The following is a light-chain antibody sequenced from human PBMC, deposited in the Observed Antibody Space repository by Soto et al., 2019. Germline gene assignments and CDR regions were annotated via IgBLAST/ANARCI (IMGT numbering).Light chain of an antibody. Sequence: EVVLTQSPDTLSLFPGERATLSCRASQRVSSTYFAWYRQKPGQPPSLLIYGASNRATGVTDRFSGSGSGTDFTLTISRLEPEDFAVYYCQQYGSSPPGFTFGPGTTVEIK. J-gene: IGKJ3*01. CDR2: GAS. CDR3: QQYGSSPPGFT. CDR1: QRVSSTY. V-gene: IGKV3-20*01.